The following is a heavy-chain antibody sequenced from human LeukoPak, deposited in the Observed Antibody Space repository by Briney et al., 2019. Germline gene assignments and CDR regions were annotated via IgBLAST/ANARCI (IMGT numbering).Heavy chain of an antibody. J-gene: IGHJ4*02. CDR1: GHSLNELS. CDR2: FDPEEGVR. D-gene: IGHD1-14*01. CDR3: ATLDPRSYRIRFDY. Sequence: VASVKVSCKVSGHSLNELSMHFVRQVPGQGLEWMGGFDPEEGVRLYAQTFQARVTLTEDTSANTAYMELSSLRSDDTAVYYCATLDPRSYRIRFDYWGQGVLVTVSS. V-gene: IGHV1-24*01.